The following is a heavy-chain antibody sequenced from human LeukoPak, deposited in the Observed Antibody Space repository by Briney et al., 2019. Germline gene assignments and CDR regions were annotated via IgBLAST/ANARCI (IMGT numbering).Heavy chain of an antibody. CDR2: IKQDGSEK. CDR1: GFTFSNYW. V-gene: IGHV3-7*01. Sequence: GGSLRLSCAASGFTFSNYWMSWVRQAPGKGLEWVANIKQDGSEKYYVDSVEGRFTISRDNAKNALYLQMDSLRVEDTAVYYCARTVRGIVMPQNAFDIWGQGTKVTVSS. D-gene: IGHD3-22*01. CDR3: ARTVRGIVMPQNAFDI. J-gene: IGHJ3*02.